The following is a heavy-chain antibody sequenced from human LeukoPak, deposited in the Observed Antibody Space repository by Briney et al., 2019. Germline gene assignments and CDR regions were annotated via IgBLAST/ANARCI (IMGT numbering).Heavy chain of an antibody. CDR1: GGSISSSSYY. Sequence: SETLSLTCTVSGGSISSSSYYWGWIRQPPGKGLEWIGSIYYSGSTYSNPSLKSRVTISVDMSKNQFSLKLRSVTAADTAVYYCARDRFGADYYDRSGFYSFDYWGQGVLVTVSS. J-gene: IGHJ4*02. D-gene: IGHD3-22*01. CDR2: IYYSGST. CDR3: ARDRFGADYYDRSGFYSFDY. V-gene: IGHV4-39*07.